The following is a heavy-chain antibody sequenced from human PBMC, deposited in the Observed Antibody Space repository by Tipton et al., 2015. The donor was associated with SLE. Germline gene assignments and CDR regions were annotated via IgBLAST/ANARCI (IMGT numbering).Heavy chain of an antibody. Sequence: TLSFTCAVYGGSFSGYYWSWIRQPPGKGLEWIGEINHSGSTNYNPSLKSRVTISVDTSKNQFSLKLSSVTTADTAVYYCAIRRGLYCSSTSCPVGFDPWGQGTLVTVSS. CDR3: AIRRGLYCSSTSCPVGFDP. V-gene: IGHV4-34*01. D-gene: IGHD2-2*01. J-gene: IGHJ5*02. CDR1: GGSFSGYY. CDR2: INHSGST.